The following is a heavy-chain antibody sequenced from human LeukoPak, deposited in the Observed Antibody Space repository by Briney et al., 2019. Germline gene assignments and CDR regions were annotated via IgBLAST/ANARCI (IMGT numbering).Heavy chain of an antibody. CDR2: IYYSGST. D-gene: IGHD1-26*01. CDR3: AREGGSYPNWFDP. J-gene: IGHJ5*02. CDR1: GGSISSYY. Sequence: SETLSLTCTVSGGSISSYYWSWIRQPPGKGLEWIGYIYYSGSTNYNPPLKSRVTISVDTSKNQFSLKLSSVTAADTAVYYCAREGGSYPNWFDPWGQGTLVTVSS. V-gene: IGHV4-59*01.